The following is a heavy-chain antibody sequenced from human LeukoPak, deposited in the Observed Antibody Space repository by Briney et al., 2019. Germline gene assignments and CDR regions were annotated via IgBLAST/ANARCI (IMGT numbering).Heavy chain of an antibody. J-gene: IGHJ3*02. V-gene: IGHV4-59*01. D-gene: IGHD6-13*01. Sequence: SETLSLTCTVSGGSISSYYWSWIRQPPGKGLEWIGYIYYSGSTKYNPSLKSRVTISVDASKTQFSLKLNSVTAADTAVYYCARRGYSSSWYAFDIWGQGTMVTVSS. CDR3: ARRGYSSSWYAFDI. CDR2: IYYSGST. CDR1: GGSISSYY.